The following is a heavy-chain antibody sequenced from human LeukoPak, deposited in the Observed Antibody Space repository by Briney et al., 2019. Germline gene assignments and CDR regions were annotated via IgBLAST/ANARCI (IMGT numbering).Heavy chain of an antibody. Sequence: PSGTLSLTCAACGGSFSGFYWTWIRQPPGKGLEWIGEINQSGITNYSPSLKSRMVISVDTSKKQFSLKLNSVTAADTAVYYCARGGTFGEPFSRSWGQGTLVTVSS. V-gene: IGHV4-34*01. CDR2: INQSGIT. CDR3: ARGGTFGEPFSRS. J-gene: IGHJ4*02. D-gene: IGHD3-10*01. CDR1: GGSFSGFY.